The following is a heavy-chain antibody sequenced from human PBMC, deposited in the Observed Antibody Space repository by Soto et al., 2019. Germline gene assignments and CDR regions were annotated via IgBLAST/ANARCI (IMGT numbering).Heavy chain of an antibody. V-gene: IGHV4-59*01. D-gene: IGHD1-26*01. CDR3: ARESGELQIFDY. CDR1: GGSISSYY. CDR2: IYYSRST. Sequence: SETLSLTCTVSGGSISSYYWSWIRQPPGKGLEWIGYIYYSRSTNYNPSLKSRVTISGDTSKNQFSLKLSSVTAADTAVYYCARESGELQIFDYWGQGTLVTVSS. J-gene: IGHJ4*02.